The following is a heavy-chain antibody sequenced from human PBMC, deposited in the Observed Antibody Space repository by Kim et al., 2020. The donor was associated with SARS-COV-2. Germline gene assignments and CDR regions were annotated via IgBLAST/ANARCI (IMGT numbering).Heavy chain of an antibody. CDR2: IYYSGST. V-gene: IGHV4-30-4*01. Sequence: SETLSLTCTVSGGSISSGDYYWSWIRQPPGKGLEWIGYIYYSGSTYYNPSLKSRVNISVDTSKSQFSLKLSSVTAADTAVYYCARFTGTTNLDAFDIWGQGTMVTVSS. CDR3: ARFTGTTNLDAFDI. J-gene: IGHJ3*02. CDR1: GGSISSGDYY. D-gene: IGHD1-1*01.